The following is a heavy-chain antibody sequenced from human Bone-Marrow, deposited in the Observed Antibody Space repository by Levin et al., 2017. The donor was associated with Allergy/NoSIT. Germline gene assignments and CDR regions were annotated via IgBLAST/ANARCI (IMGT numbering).Heavy chain of an antibody. D-gene: IGHD3-3*01. CDR1: GFTFSSYA. CDR2: ISYDGSNK. V-gene: IGHV3-30*04. Sequence: GGSLRLSCAASGFTFSSYAMHWVRQAPGKGLEWVAVISYDGSNKYYADSVKGRFTISRDNSKNTLYLQMNSLRAEDTAVYYCARVSDFWSGYAPKVYYYYGMDVWGQGTTVTVSS. J-gene: IGHJ6*02. CDR3: ARVSDFWSGYAPKVYYYYGMDV.